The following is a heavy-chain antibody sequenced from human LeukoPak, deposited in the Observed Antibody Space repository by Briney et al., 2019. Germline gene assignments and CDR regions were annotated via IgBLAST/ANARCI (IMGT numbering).Heavy chain of an antibody. D-gene: IGHD3-16*01. Sequence: GESRQISCKGSGYSLTSYWIGWVRQMPGKGLDWMGIIYPGDSDTRYSPSFEGQVTISADKSISTAYLQWSSLKASDTAMYYCARLFSLDYFDYWGQGTMVTVSS. CDR3: ARLFSLDYFDY. V-gene: IGHV5-51*01. J-gene: IGHJ4*02. CDR2: IYPGDSDT. CDR1: GYSLTSYW.